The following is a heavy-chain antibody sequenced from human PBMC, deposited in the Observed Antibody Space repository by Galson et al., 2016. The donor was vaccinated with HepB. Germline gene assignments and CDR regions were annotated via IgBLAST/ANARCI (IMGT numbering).Heavy chain of an antibody. CDR2: VNHRGTT. CDR1: GGSLGTYY. J-gene: IGHJ4*02. Sequence: SETLSLTCEVSGGSLGTYYWSWIRQPPGKGLEWIGQVNHRGTTNYNPSLKSRLGLSLDMSKNQFSLQLTSVTAADTALYYCARGKYFESSGPFGSGGYYFDNWGQGTLVIVSS. CDR3: ARGKYFESSGPFGSGGYYFDN. V-gene: IGHV4-34*01. D-gene: IGHD3-22*01.